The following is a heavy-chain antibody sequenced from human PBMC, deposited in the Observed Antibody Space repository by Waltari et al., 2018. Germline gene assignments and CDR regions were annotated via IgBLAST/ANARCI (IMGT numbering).Heavy chain of an antibody. CDR2: INAGNGNT. J-gene: IGHJ3*02. CDR1: GCTFTSYA. V-gene: IGHV1-3*01. CDR3: ARVEGAAGLDI. D-gene: IGHD3-16*01. Sequence: QVQLVQSGSEVKTPGASVTASCKASGCTFTSYAMHWVRKAPGQRSEWMGWINAGNGNTKDSQKFQGRVTITRDTSASTAYMELSSLRSEDTAVYYCARVEGAAGLDIWGQGTMVTVSS.